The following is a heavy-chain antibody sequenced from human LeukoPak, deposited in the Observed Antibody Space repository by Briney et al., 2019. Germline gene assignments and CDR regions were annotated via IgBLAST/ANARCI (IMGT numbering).Heavy chain of an antibody. J-gene: IGHJ4*02. D-gene: IGHD1-26*01. Sequence: PGGSLRLSCAASGFTFSNAWMSWVRQAPGKGLEWVGRIKSNTDGGTTVYAAPVKGRCTISRDDSQNKLFLQINSLKTEDTAVYFCTTDLRWELVWVRDYWGQGTLVTVSS. V-gene: IGHV3-15*01. CDR3: TTDLRWELVWVRDY. CDR2: IKSNTDGGTT. CDR1: GFTFSNAW.